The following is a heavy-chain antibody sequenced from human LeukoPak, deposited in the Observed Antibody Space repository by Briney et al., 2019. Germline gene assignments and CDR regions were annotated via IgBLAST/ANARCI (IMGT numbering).Heavy chain of an antibody. CDR3: AVKGAVSGSFDY. Sequence: SETLSLTCAVSGGSISSSNWWSWVRQSPGKGLEWIGEIYHSGTTNYNPSLKSRVPISVDKSKNQFSLKLSAVTAADPAVYYCAVKGAVSGSFDYWGQGTLVTVSS. J-gene: IGHJ4*02. D-gene: IGHD5-12*01. CDR2: IYHSGTT. CDR1: GGSISSSNW. V-gene: IGHV4-4*02.